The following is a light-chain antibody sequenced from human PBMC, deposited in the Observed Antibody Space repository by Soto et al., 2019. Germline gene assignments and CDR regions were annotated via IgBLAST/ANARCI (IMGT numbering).Light chain of an antibody. Sequence: EIVMTQSPATLSVSPGERATLSCRASQSVSSNLAWYQQKPGQAPRLLMYGASTRATGIPDRYIGSRSGTEFTLTISCRQSEDFAGDYCQQHKNGPPWTFGQGTKVQIK. CDR3: QQHKNGPPWT. V-gene: IGKV3-15*01. J-gene: IGKJ1*01. CDR1: QSVSSN. CDR2: GAS.